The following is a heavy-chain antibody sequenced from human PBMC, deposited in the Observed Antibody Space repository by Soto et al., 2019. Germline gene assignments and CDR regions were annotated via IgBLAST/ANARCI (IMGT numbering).Heavy chain of an antibody. Sequence: QVQLVQSGAEVKKPGASVKVSCKASGYTFTSYGISWVRQAPGQELEWMGWMSGYNGNSNYAQNVQGRVTMTTDTSTSTAYMELRSLRSDDTAVYYCAREDIQDIVVVVVAPEGLGYWGQGTLVTVSS. CDR3: AREDIQDIVVVVVAPEGLGY. CDR1: GYTFTSYG. D-gene: IGHD2-15*01. J-gene: IGHJ4*02. CDR2: MSGYNGNS. V-gene: IGHV1-18*01.